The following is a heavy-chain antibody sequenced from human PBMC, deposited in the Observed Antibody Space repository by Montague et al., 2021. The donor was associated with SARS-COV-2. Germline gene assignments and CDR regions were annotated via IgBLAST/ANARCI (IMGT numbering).Heavy chain of an antibody. V-gene: IGHV3-7*01. CDR3: ARDMAAAGTGYYYYGMDV. D-gene: IGHD6-13*01. Sequence: SLRLSCAASGFTFSSYWMSWVRQAPGKGLEWVAHIKQDGSEKYYVDSVKGRFTISRDNAKNSLYLQMNSLRAEDTAVYYCARDMAAAGTGYYYYGMDVWGQGTTVTVSS. CDR1: GFTFSSYW. CDR2: IKQDGSEK. J-gene: IGHJ6*02.